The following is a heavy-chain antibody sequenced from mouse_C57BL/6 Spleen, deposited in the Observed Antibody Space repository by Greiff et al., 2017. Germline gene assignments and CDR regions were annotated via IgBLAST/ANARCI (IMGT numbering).Heavy chain of an antibody. Sequence: LVESGAELVRPGASVTLSCKASGYTFTDYEMHWVKQTPVHGLEWIGAIDPETGGTAYNQKFKGKAILTADKSSSTAYMELRSLTSEDSAVYYCTRYYGSPWYFDVWGTGTTVTVSS. J-gene: IGHJ1*03. CDR1: GYTFTDYE. V-gene: IGHV1-15*01. CDR3: TRYYGSPWYFDV. CDR2: IDPETGGT. D-gene: IGHD1-1*01.